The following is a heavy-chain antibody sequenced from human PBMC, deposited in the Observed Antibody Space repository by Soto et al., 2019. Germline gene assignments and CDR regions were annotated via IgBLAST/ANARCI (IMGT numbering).Heavy chain of an antibody. Sequence: EVQLEESGGALVQPGRSLRLSCAASGFTIDDYAMYWVRQDLGKGLEWVSRISWNSGNIDYADTVKGRFSTSRDDALNSLYLLMNRLRPEDTAFDYCVRSKCGYSYGTPFVYWGQGTLVTVSS. CDR3: VRSKCGYSYGTPFVY. CDR2: ISWNSGNI. CDR1: GFTIDDYA. J-gene: IGHJ4*02. D-gene: IGHD5-18*01. V-gene: IGHV3-9*01.